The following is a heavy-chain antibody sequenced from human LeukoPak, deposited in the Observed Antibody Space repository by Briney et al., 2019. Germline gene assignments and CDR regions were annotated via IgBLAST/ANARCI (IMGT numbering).Heavy chain of an antibody. D-gene: IGHD4-17*01. Sequence: ASVKVSCKASGYTFTSYYMHWARQAPGQGLEWMGIINPSGGSTSYAQRFQGRVTMTRDTSTSTVYMELSSLRSEDTAVYYCAREAVTTGMDYYYYYGMDVWGQGTTVTVSS. CDR3: AREAVTTGMDYYYYYGMDV. CDR1: GYTFTSYY. V-gene: IGHV1-46*01. CDR2: INPSGGST. J-gene: IGHJ6*02.